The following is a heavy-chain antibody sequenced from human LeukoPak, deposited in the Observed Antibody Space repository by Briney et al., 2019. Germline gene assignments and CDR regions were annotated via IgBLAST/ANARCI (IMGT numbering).Heavy chain of an antibody. CDR2: ISSSSSYI. V-gene: IGHV3-21*04. D-gene: IGHD2-8*01. J-gene: IGHJ4*02. CDR3: ARWYCTSHTCYYDY. Sequence: GGSLRLSCAASGFTFSSYSMNWVRQAPGKGLEWVSSISSSSSYIYYADSVKGRFTISRDSSKNTVYLQMNSLRAEDTAVYYCARWYCTSHTCYYDYWGQGTLVTVSS. CDR1: GFTFSSYS.